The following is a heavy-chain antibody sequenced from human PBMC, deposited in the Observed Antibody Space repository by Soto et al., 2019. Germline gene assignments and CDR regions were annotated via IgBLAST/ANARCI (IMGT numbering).Heavy chain of an antibody. CDR1: GGSISSSSYY. V-gene: IGHV4-39*07. D-gene: IGHD2-15*01. CDR2: IYYSGST. CDR3: ARGHYCSGGSCYSEYYFDY. J-gene: IGHJ4*02. Sequence: QLQLQESGPGLVKPSETLSLTCTVSGGSISSSSYYWGWIRQPPGKGLEWIGSIYYSGSTYYNPSLKSRVTISVDTSKNQFSLKLSSVTAADTAVYYCARGHYCSGGSCYSEYYFDYWGQGTLVTVSS.